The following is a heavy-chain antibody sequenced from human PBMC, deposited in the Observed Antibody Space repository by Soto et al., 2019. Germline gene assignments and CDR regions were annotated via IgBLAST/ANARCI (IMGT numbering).Heavy chain of an antibody. CDR2: IAFDGSYK. CDR3: ARGAGIIVAGTSFEY. D-gene: IGHD6-19*01. J-gene: IGHJ4*02. CDR1: GFTFSSHS. V-gene: IGHV3-30*04. Sequence: QVQLVESRGGVAQPGRSLRLSCAASGFTFSSHSMHWVRQAPGKGLEWVAVIAFDGSYKYYADSVKGRFTISRDNSKNTLYLQMNSLRAEDTAVYYCARGAGIIVAGTSFEYWGQGTLVTVSS.